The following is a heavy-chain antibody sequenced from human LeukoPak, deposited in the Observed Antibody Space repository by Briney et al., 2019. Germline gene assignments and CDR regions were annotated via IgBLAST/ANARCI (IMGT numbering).Heavy chain of an antibody. CDR3: ARDGGTYDFWSGIFDP. J-gene: IGHJ5*02. V-gene: IGHV3-30-3*01. D-gene: IGHD3-3*01. Sequence: GGSLRLSCAAFGFNFSNYVLHWVRQAPGRGLEWVAVISYDGNNKYHADSVKGRFTISRDNAKNSLYLQMNSLRAEDTAVYYCARDGGTYDFWSGIFDPWGQGTLVTVSS. CDR2: ISYDGNNK. CDR1: GFNFSNYV.